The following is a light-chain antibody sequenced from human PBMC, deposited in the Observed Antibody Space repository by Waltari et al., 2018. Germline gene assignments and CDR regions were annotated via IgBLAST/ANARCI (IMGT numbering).Light chain of an antibody. CDR1: QSISKY. CDR3: QKYGNLPAT. J-gene: IGKJ1*01. V-gene: IGKV3-20*01. CDR2: DAS. Sequence: EIMLTQSPGTLSLSPGERATLSCRASQSISKYLALYQQKPGQAPRLLIYDASIRATGIPDRFSGSGYGTDFSLTISRLEPEDYAVYYCQKYGNLPATFGRGTKVEIK.